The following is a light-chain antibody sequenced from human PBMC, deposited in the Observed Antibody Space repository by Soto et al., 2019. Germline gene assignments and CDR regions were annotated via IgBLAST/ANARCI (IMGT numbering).Light chain of an antibody. CDR2: LNSDGSH. Sequence: QPVLTQSPSASASLGASVKLTYTLSSGHSSYAIAWHQQQPEKGPRYLMKLNSDGSHSKGDGIPDRFSGSSSGAERYLTISSLQSEDEADYYCQTWGTGIQVFGTGTKVTV. CDR1: SGHSSYA. J-gene: IGLJ1*01. V-gene: IGLV4-69*01. CDR3: QTWGTGIQV.